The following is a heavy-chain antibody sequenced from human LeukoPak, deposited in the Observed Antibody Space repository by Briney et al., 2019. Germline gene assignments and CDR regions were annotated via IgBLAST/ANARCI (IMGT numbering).Heavy chain of an antibody. V-gene: IGHV1-8*01. CDR3: ARAGYSSSYGYYYYYMDV. CDR1: GCTFTSYD. CDR2: MNPNSGNT. J-gene: IGHJ6*03. D-gene: IGHD6-13*01. Sequence: GASVKVSCKASGCTFTSYDINWVRQATGQGLEWMGWMNPNSGNTGYAQKFQGRVTMTRNASISTAYMELTSLRSEDTAVYYCARAGYSSSYGYYYYYMDVWGKGTTVTISS.